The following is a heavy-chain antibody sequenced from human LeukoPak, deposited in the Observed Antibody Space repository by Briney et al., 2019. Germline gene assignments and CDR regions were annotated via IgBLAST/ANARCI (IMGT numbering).Heavy chain of an antibody. V-gene: IGHV5-51*01. CDR1: GYSFTNYW. D-gene: IGHD3-22*01. CDR2: IYPGDSDT. J-gene: IGHJ4*02. CDR3: ARLNDSSGYYLRPFDY. Sequence: GESLKISCKGSGYSFTNYWIGWVRQMPGKGLEWMGIIYPGDSDTRYSPSFQGQVTISADKSISTAYLQWSSLKASDTAMYYCARLNDSSGYYLRPFDYWGQGTLVTVSS.